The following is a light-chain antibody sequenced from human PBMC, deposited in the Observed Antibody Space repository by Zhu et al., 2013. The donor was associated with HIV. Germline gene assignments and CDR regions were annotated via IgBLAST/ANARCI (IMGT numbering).Light chain of an antibody. CDR1: QSISSW. V-gene: IGKV1-5*03. J-gene: IGKJ1*01. Sequence: DIQMTQSPSTLSASVGDRVTITCRASQSISSWLAWYQQKPGKAPKLLIYKASSLESGVPSRFSGSGSGTHFTLTISGLQPADFGTYYCQQYNGYSTFGQGTKVEIK. CDR3: QQYNGYST. CDR2: KAS.